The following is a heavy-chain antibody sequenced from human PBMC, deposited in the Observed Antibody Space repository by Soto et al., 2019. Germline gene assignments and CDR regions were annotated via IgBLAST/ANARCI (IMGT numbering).Heavy chain of an antibody. V-gene: IGHV4-61*03. CDR2: IFYTGTT. Sequence: SETLSLTCTVSGGSVNSDTYYWTWIRQPPGKGLEWIGYIFYTGTTNYNPSLKSRVTISVDRSKNHFSLELRYVTAADTAIYYCVRDKYGSSWPDWGQGTLVTVSS. CDR3: VRDKYGSSWPD. D-gene: IGHD6-13*01. J-gene: IGHJ4*02. CDR1: GGSVNSDTYY.